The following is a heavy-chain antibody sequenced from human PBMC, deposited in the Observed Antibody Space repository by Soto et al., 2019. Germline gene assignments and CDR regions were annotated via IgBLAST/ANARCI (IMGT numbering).Heavy chain of an antibody. CDR2: ISGTGDSP. D-gene: IGHD6-19*01. CDR1: GFTFTGYA. Sequence: GGSLRLSCAASGFTFTGYAMSWVRQAPGKGLEWVSGISGTGDSPYYGDSVKGRFTISRDNSKNTLYLQMNSLRAEDTAVYYCAKGSHMYSSGWYDYWGQGTLVTVSS. V-gene: IGHV3-23*01. J-gene: IGHJ4*02. CDR3: AKGSHMYSSGWYDY.